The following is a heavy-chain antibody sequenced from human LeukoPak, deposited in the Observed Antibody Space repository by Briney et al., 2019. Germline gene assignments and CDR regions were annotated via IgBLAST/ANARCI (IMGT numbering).Heavy chain of an antibody. CDR1: GGSFSGYY. Sequence: SETLSLTCAVYGGSFSGYYWSWIRQPPGKGLEWIGYIYYSGSTNYNPSLKSRVTISVDTSKNQFSLKLSSVTAADTAVYYCARNVKYYYDSRGYYYYWYFDLWGRGTLVTVSS. D-gene: IGHD3-22*01. V-gene: IGHV4-59*01. J-gene: IGHJ2*01. CDR2: IYYSGST. CDR3: ARNVKYYYDSRGYYYYWYFDL.